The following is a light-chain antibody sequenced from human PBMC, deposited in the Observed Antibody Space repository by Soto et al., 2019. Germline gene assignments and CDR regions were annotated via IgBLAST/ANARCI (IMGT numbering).Light chain of an antibody. Sequence: EIVMTQSPATLSVSPGERATLSCRASQSVSTNLAWYQQKPGQGPRLLIFGASTRAIGIPARFSGSGSGTDFTLTISSLQSEDFAVYYCQQRSNWPPRFTYGPGTKVDIK. J-gene: IGKJ3*01. V-gene: IGKV3-15*01. CDR1: QSVSTN. CDR2: GAS. CDR3: QQRSNWPPRFT.